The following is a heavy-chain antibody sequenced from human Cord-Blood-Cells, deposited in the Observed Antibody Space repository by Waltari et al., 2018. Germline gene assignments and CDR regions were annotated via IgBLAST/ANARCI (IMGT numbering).Heavy chain of an antibody. CDR3: ARGTYCYDSSGYYSGYFQH. CDR2: INPNSGGT. V-gene: IGHV1-2*02. CDR1: GYTFTGYY. J-gene: IGHJ1*01. D-gene: IGHD3-22*01. Sequence: QVQLVQSGAEVKKPGASVKVSCKASGYTFTGYYMHWVRQAPGQGLEWMGWINPNSGGTNYAQKFQGRVTMTRDTSISTAYMELSRLRSDDTAVYYCARGTYCYDSSGYYSGYFQHWGQGTLVTVSS.